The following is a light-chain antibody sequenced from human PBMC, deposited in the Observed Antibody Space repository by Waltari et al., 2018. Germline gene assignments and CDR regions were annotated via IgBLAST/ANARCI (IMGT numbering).Light chain of an antibody. Sequence: DIVMTQSTDSLAVSLGERATINCKFSQRVSYSSNNKNYLAWYQQKPGQPPKLLIYGAATRDSGVPDRFSGSGSATDFTLTISSLLAEDVALYYCQQYYTTPPTFGPGTKVDIK. V-gene: IGKV4-1*01. J-gene: IGKJ3*01. CDR2: GAA. CDR3: QQYYTTPPT. CDR1: QRVSYSSNNKNY.